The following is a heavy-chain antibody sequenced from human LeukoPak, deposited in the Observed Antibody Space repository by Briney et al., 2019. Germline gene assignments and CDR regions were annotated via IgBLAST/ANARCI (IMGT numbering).Heavy chain of an antibody. V-gene: IGHV4-39*07. CDR1: GGSISSSSYY. J-gene: IGHJ4*02. CDR2: IYYSGST. CDR3: AKSRDGYFDY. Sequence: SETLSLTCTVSGGSISSSSYYWGWIRQPPGKGLEWIGSIYYSGSTYYNPSLKSRVTISVDTSKNQFSLKLSSVTAADTAVYYCAKSRDGYFDYWGQGTLVTVSS. D-gene: IGHD5-24*01.